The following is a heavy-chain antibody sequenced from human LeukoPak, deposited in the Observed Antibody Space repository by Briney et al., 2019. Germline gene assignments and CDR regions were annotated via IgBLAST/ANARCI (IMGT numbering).Heavy chain of an antibody. D-gene: IGHD4/OR15-4a*01. J-gene: IGHJ5*02. CDR1: GGSLSDYY. CDR2: ISYSGFT. V-gene: IGHV4-34*01. CDR3: ARVRDWFDP. Sequence: SETLSLTCAVYGGSLSDYYWSWIRQPPGKGLEWIGYISYSGFTYYNPSLKSRVTISVDTSKDQFFLKLSSVTAADTAMYYCARVRDWFDPWGQGTLVTVSS.